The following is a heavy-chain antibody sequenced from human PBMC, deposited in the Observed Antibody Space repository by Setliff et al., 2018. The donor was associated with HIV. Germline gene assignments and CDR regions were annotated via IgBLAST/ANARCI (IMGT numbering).Heavy chain of an antibody. CDR2: IYYIGGA. Sequence: SETLSLTCTVSGGSINSGGYYWTWVRQHPGKGLQWIGYIYYIGGAYYNPSPKSRVTISLDTSENHFSLNLSSVTAADTAVYYCARESMLRGLRHAVDIWGQGTMVT. D-gene: IGHD3-10*01. V-gene: IGHV4-31*03. CDR3: ARESMLRGLRHAVDI. CDR1: GGSINSGGYY. J-gene: IGHJ3*02.